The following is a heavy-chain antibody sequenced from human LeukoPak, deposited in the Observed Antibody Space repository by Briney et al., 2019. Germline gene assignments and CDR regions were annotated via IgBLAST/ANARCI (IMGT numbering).Heavy chain of an antibody. CDR3: ARGISTHWFDP. V-gene: IGHV4-34*01. J-gene: IGHJ5*02. CDR1: GGSFSEYY. CDR2: INHSGST. Sequence: PSETLSLTCSVFGGSFSEYYWSWIRQPPGKGLEWIGEINHSGSTNYNPSLKSRVTTSVDTSKSQISLILNSVTAADTAVYYCARGISTHWFDPWGQGALVIVSS. D-gene: IGHD3-3*02.